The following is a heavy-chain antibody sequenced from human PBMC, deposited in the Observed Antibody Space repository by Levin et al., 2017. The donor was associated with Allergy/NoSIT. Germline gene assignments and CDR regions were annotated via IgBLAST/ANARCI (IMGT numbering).Heavy chain of an antibody. Sequence: SETLSLTCTVSGGPMSRYYWSWIRQPAGKGLEWIGRIYTTGSTNYNPSLKSRVTMSVDTSKNQFSLKMSSVTAADTAVYYCARDSDSSGYNFDYWGQGTLVTVSS. J-gene: IGHJ4*02. CDR3: ARDSDSSGYNFDY. CDR2: IYTTGST. V-gene: IGHV4-4*07. D-gene: IGHD3-22*01. CDR1: GGPMSRYY.